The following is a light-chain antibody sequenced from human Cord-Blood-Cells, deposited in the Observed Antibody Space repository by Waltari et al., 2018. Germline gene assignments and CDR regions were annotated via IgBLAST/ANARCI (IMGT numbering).Light chain of an antibody. J-gene: IGLJ3*02. V-gene: IGLV2-14*03. CDR3: SSYTSSSTL. Sequence: QSALTQPASVSGSPGQSITISCTGTSIDVGGYNYVSWHQQHPGKAPKLMIYDVSNRPSGVSNRFSGSKSGNTASLTISGLQAEDEADYYCSSYTSSSTLFGGGTKLTVL. CDR1: SIDVGGYNY. CDR2: DVS.